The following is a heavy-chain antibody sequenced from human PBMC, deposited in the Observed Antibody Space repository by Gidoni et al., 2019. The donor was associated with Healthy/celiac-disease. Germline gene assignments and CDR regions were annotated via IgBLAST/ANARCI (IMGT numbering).Heavy chain of an antibody. CDR3: ATLETSEPDY. V-gene: IGHV4-39*01. Sequence: QLQLHESGPGLLTPSETLSLTCTVSAGSIRSSSYYWGWIRQPPGKGLEGIGSIDYSGRTYYNPSLKSRVTISVDTSKNQFSLKLSSVTAADTAVYYCATLETSEPDYWGQGTLVTVSS. J-gene: IGHJ4*02. CDR2: IDYSGRT. CDR1: AGSIRSSSYY.